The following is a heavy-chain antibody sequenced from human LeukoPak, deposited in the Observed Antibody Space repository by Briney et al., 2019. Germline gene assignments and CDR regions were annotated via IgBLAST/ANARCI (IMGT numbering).Heavy chain of an antibody. CDR2: INPNNSAA. J-gene: IGHJ4*02. CDR3: ARDVGNWFGDFFFPYYFDY. CDR1: GYTFTGYY. V-gene: IGHV1-2*02. D-gene: IGHD3-10*01. Sequence: ASVKVSCKASGYTFTGYYLHWVRQAPGQGLEWMGWINPNNSAANYAQKFQGRVTMTRDTSISTAYMELDRLRSDDTALYYCARDVGNWFGDFFFPYYFDYWGQGALVTVSS.